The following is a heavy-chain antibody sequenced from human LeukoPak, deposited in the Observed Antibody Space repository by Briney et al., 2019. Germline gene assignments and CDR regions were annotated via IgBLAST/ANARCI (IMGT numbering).Heavy chain of an antibody. V-gene: IGHV4-39*01. Sequence: SETLSLTCTVSGGSISSRSYYSGWIRQPPGKGLEWIGSIYYSGSTYYNPSLKSRVTISVDTSKNQFSLKLSSVTAADTAVYYCARHAFYGAFYFDFWGQGTLVTVSS. J-gene: IGHJ4*02. D-gene: IGHD3-3*02. CDR1: GGSISSRSYY. CDR3: ARHAFYGAFYFDF. CDR2: IYYSGST.